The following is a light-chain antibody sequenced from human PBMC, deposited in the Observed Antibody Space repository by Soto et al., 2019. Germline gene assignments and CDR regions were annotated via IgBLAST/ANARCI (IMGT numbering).Light chain of an antibody. CDR3: ATWDDSLNARGV. CDR1: RSNIGNNA. J-gene: IGLJ3*02. CDR2: NNN. Sequence: QSVLTQTPSASGTPGQTVTISCSGSRSNIGNNAVSWYQQFPGTAPKLLIYNNNQRPSGVPDRFSGSKSGTSASLAISGLQSEDEADNYCATWDDSLNARGVFGGGTKLTVL. V-gene: IGLV1-44*01.